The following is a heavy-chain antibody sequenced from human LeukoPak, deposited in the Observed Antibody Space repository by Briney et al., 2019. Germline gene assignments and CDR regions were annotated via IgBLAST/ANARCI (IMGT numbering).Heavy chain of an antibody. Sequence: GGSLRLSCAASGFTFDDYGMSWVRQGPGKGLEWVSGINWNGGNTGYADSVKGRFTIFRDNAKNSLYLQMNSLRAEDMALYYCAKASIVDAFDIWGQGTMVTVSS. V-gene: IGHV3-20*04. J-gene: IGHJ3*02. CDR2: INWNGGNT. CDR1: GFTFDDYG. D-gene: IGHD1-26*01. CDR3: AKASIVDAFDI.